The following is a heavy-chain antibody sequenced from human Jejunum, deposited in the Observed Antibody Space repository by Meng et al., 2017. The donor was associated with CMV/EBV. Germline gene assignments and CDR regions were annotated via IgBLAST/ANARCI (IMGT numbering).Heavy chain of an antibody. V-gene: IGHV3-23*01. CDR3: AKGRAGSTSCFDY. D-gene: IGHD2-2*01. Sequence: SGSTVRAYTMHRVRQAPGKGLEWVSGITDSGGSTNYADSVKGRFTISRDNSKNTLYLQMNSLRAEDTAVYYCAKGRAGSTSCFDYWGQGTLVTVSS. CDR1: GSTVRAYT. CDR2: ITDSGGST. J-gene: IGHJ4*02.